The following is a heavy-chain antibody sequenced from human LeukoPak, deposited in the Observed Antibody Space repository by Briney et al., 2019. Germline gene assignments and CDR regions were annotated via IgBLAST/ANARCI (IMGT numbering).Heavy chain of an antibody. D-gene: IGHD3-3*01. Sequence: GGSLRLSCAASGFTFSSYSRTWVRQAPGKGLEWVSSIISSSSYIYYADSVKGRFTISRDNAKNSLYLQMDSLGAADTAVYYCARGITIFGVVNNFDYWGQGTLVTVSS. CDR3: ARGITIFGVVNNFDY. V-gene: IGHV3-21*01. CDR2: IISSSSYI. J-gene: IGHJ4*02. CDR1: GFTFSSYS.